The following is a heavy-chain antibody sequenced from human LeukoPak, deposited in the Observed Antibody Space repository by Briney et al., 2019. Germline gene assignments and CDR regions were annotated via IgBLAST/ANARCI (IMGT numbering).Heavy chain of an antibody. CDR2: IKGKSDGGTI. V-gene: IGHV3-15*01. Sequence: GGSLRLSCAASGFTFTKAWMSWVRQAPGKGVEWVGRIKGKSDGGTIDYAAPVEGRVTISRDDSKNMVYLQMNSLKTEDTAVYSCNTDEGLASWPMFSYWGQGTQVTVSS. D-gene: IGHD3-10*02. CDR3: NTDEGLASWPMFSY. J-gene: IGHJ4*02. CDR1: GFTFTKAW.